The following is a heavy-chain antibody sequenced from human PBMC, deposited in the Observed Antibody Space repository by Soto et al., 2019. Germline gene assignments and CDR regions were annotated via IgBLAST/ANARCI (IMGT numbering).Heavy chain of an antibody. CDR3: ASQSAQYYYGMDV. CDR2: ISYDGSNK. Sequence: GGSLRLSCAASGFTFSSYAMHWVRQAPGKGLEWVAVISYDGSNKYYADSVKGRFTISRDNSKNTLYLQMNSLRAEDTAVYYCASQSAQYYYGMDVWAQGTTVTVSS. J-gene: IGHJ6*02. V-gene: IGHV3-30-3*01. CDR1: GFTFSSYA.